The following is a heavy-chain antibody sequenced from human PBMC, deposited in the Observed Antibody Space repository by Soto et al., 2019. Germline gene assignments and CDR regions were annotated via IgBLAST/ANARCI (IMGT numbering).Heavy chain of an antibody. CDR3: ARFLITMIVGVNWFDP. J-gene: IGHJ5*02. Sequence: GASVKVSCKASGYTFTSYGISWVRQAPGQGLEWMGWISAYNGNTNYAQKLQGRVTMTTDTSTSTAYMELRSLRSDDTAVYYCARFLITMIVGVNWFDPWGQGTLVTVS. CDR1: GYTFTSYG. V-gene: IGHV1-18*01. CDR2: ISAYNGNT. D-gene: IGHD3-22*01.